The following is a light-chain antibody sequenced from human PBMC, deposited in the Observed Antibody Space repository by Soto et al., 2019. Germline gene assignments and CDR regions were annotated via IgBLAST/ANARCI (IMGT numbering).Light chain of an antibody. CDR1: QSVRSSY. Sequence: EVVLTQSPGTLSLSPGERATLSCRASQSVRSSYVAWYQQKPGQAPRRLIYGASSRATGIPDRFSGSGSGTDFTLTISRLEPEDFAVYYCQQYGSSTFTFGPGTTVDIK. V-gene: IGKV3-20*01. CDR3: QQYGSSTFT. J-gene: IGKJ3*01. CDR2: GAS.